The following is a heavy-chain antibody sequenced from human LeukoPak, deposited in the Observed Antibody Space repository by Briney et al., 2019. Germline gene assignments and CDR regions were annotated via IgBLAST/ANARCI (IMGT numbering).Heavy chain of an antibody. CDR1: GFTVSSNY. V-gene: IGHV3-66*01. Sequence: GGSLRLSCAASGFTVSSNYMSWVRQAPGKGLEWVLVIYSGGSTYYADSVKGRFTISRDNSKNTLYLQMNSLRAEDTAVYYCASWDYSYGYFDYWGQGTLVTVSS. J-gene: IGHJ4*02. D-gene: IGHD5-18*01. CDR2: IYSGGST. CDR3: ASWDYSYGYFDY.